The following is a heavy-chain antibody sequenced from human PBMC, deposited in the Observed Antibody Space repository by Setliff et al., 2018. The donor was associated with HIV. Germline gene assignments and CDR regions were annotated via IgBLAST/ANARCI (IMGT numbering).Heavy chain of an antibody. D-gene: IGHD2-8*01. Sequence: SETLSLTCAVFGGSFSSYYWSWIRQPPGKGLEWIGYIFYTESTNYTPSIKSTNYNSSLKSRFTVSLDTSQNQSSLNLSSVTAADTAVYYCARSRPRSMDFYMDVWGKGTTVTVSS. V-gene: IGHV4-59*01. CDR3: ARSRPRSMDFYMDV. J-gene: IGHJ6*03. CDR1: GGSFSSYY. CDR2: IFYTESTNYTPSIKST.